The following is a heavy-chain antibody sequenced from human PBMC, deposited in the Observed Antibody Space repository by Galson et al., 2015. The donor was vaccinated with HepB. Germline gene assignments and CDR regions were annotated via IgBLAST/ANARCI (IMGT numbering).Heavy chain of an antibody. V-gene: IGHV1-69*13. CDR1: GGTFTNYG. CDR2: IIPIFGTV. CDR3: ARDMGRLVDRSFDY. D-gene: IGHD6-6*01. Sequence: SVKVSCKASGGTFTNYGIGWVRQAPGQGLEWMGGIIPIFGTVKYAQRFQGRVTITADESTNTAYMDLSSLKSEDTAIYYCARDMGRLVDRSFDYWGQGTLVTVSS. J-gene: IGHJ4*02.